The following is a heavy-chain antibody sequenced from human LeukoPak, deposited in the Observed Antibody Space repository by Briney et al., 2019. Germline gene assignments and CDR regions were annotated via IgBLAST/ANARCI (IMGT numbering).Heavy chain of an antibody. Sequence: SETLSLTCTVPGDSISSANGSRIPQPPGKGLEWIGRIYTSGSNNYNPSLKSRVTMSVDTSKNQFSLKLSSVTAADTAVYYCAREYVYYDSTNFDYWGQGTLVTVSS. CDR1: GDSISSAN. J-gene: IGHJ4*02. V-gene: IGHV4-4*07. CDR3: AREYVYYDSTNFDY. CDR2: IYTSGSN. D-gene: IGHD3-22*01.